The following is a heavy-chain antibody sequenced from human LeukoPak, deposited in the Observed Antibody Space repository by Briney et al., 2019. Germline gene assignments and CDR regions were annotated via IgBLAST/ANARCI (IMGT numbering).Heavy chain of an antibody. V-gene: IGHV3-20*04. D-gene: IGHD2-2*01. CDR2: INWNGGST. J-gene: IGHJ6*03. CDR3: ARRVVPARSQTYYYYMDV. Sequence: PGGSLRLSCAASGFTFSNYGMSWVRQAPGKGLEWVCGINWNGGSTGYADSVKGRFTISRDNAKNSLYLQMNSLRAEDTALYYCARRVVPARSQTYYYYMDVWGKGTTVTVSS. CDR1: GFTFSNYG.